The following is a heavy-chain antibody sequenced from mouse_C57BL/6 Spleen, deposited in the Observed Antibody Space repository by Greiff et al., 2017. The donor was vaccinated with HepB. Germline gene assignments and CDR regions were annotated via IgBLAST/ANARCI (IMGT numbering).Heavy chain of an antibody. Sequence: DVKLVESGGGLVQPGGSLSLSCAASGFTFTDYYMSWVRQPPGKALEWLGFIRNKANGYTTEYSASVKGRFTISRDNSQSILYLQMNALRAEDSATYYCARWTYDYAMDYWGQGTSVTVSS. J-gene: IGHJ4*01. D-gene: IGHD2-3*01. CDR1: GFTFTDYY. CDR3: ARWTYDYAMDY. CDR2: IRNKANGYTT. V-gene: IGHV7-3*01.